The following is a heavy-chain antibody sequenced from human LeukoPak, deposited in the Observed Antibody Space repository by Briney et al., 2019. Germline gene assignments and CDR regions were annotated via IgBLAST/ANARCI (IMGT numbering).Heavy chain of an antibody. J-gene: IGHJ4*02. CDR3: ARKDRGYSYGNSD. D-gene: IGHD5-18*01. CDR1: GGSFSGYY. CDR2: INHSGST. V-gene: IGHV4-34*01. Sequence: SETLSLTCAVYGGSFSGYYWSWIRQPPGKGLEWIGEINHSGSTNYNPSLKSRVTISVDTSKNQFSLKLSSVTAANTAVYYCARKDRGYSYGNSDWGQGTLVTVSS.